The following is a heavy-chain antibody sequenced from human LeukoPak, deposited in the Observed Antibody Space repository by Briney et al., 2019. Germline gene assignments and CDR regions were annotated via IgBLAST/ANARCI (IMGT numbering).Heavy chain of an antibody. D-gene: IGHD3-16*01. Sequence: ASVKVSCKSSGYTFTDYYMHWVRQAPGQGLEWMGWISPNSGGTNYAQKFQGRVTMTRDTSISTAYMELSRLRSDDTAVYYCARDYVGDNWFDPWGQGTLVTVSS. J-gene: IGHJ5*02. CDR2: ISPNSGGT. CDR3: ARDYVGDNWFDP. CDR1: GYTFTDYY. V-gene: IGHV1-2*02.